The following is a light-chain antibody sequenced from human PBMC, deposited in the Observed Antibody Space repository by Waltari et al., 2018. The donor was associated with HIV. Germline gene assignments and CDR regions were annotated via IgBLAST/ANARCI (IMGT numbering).Light chain of an antibody. J-gene: IGLJ1*01. Sequence: QSVLTQPPSVSGAPGQRVTISCTGSSSHIGARSDVHWYQQLPGTAPKPLIHGNTNRPSGVPDRFSGSKSGTSASLAITGLQAEDEADYYCQSYDSSLSGYVFGTGTKVTVL. CDR1: SSHIGARSD. CDR2: GNT. CDR3: QSYDSSLSGYV. V-gene: IGLV1-40*01.